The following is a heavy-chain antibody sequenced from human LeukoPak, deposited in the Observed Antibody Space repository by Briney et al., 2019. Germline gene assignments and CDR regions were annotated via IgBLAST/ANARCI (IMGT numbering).Heavy chain of an antibody. CDR2: LRYSGTP. V-gene: IGHV4-39*01. CDR1: DDSISSNSYY. Sequence: SETLSLTCIVSDDSISSNSYYWNWIRQPPGKGLEWVASLRYSGTPYYNPSLSRRISIFADTSKRQLSLKMTSVTASDTGVYCCTRGDDSYKLGSFWGQGALVTVSS. J-gene: IGHJ4*02. CDR3: TRGDDSYKLGSF. D-gene: IGHD7-27*01.